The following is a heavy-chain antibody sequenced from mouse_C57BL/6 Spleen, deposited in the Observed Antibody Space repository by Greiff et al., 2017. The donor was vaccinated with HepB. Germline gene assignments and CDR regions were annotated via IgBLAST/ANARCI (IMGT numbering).Heavy chain of an antibody. D-gene: IGHD2-4*01. Sequence: QVQLQQSGPELVKPGASVKISCKASGYAFSSSWMNWVKQRPGKGLEWIGRIYPGDGDTNYNGKFKGKATLTADKSSSTAYMQLSSLTSEDSAVYFCARGANYEYYFDYWGQGTTLTVSS. J-gene: IGHJ2*01. V-gene: IGHV1-82*01. CDR3: ARGANYEYYFDY. CDR1: GYAFSSSW. CDR2: IYPGDGDT.